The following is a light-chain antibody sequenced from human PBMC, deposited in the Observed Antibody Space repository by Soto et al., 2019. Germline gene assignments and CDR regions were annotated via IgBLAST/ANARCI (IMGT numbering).Light chain of an antibody. CDR3: RQYVSYPVT. V-gene: IGKV1-5*03. J-gene: IGKJ4*01. Sequence: DIQMTQSPSTLSASVGDRVTIACRASQSISNSLAWYQQKPGKAPNLLIYKASSLESGVPSRFSGSGSGTECTLTINSLQPDDFATYYCRQYVSYPVTFGGGTKVEMK. CDR2: KAS. CDR1: QSISNS.